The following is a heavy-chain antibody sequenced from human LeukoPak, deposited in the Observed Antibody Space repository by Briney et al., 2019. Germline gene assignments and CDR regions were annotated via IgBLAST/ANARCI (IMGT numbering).Heavy chain of an antibody. CDR1: GYTFTSYG. D-gene: IGHD3-3*01. V-gene: IGHV1-18*01. CDR3: GRQLRFLTGHPPDY. Sequence: ASVKVSCKASGYTFTSYGISWVRQAPGQGLEWMGWISAYNGTTNYAQKLQGRVTMTTDTSTSTAYMELRSLRSDDTAVYYCGRQLRFLTGHPPDYWGQGTLVTVSS. J-gene: IGHJ4*02. CDR2: ISAYNGTT.